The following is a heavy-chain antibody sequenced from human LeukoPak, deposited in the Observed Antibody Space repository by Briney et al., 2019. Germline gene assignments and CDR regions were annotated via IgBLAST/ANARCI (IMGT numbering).Heavy chain of an antibody. Sequence: SVKVSCKASGDTFSGYAINWVRQAPGQGLEWMGRIIPILGIANYAQKFQGRVTITADKSTSTAYMELSSLRSEDTAVYYCASQVDYYDSSGYFDYWGQGTLVTVSS. J-gene: IGHJ4*02. CDR2: IIPILGIA. D-gene: IGHD3-22*01. V-gene: IGHV1-69*04. CDR1: GDTFSGYA. CDR3: ASQVDYYDSSGYFDY.